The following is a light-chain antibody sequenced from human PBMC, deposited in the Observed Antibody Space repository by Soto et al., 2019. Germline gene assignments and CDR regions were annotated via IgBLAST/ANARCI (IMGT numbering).Light chain of an antibody. J-gene: IGKJ5*01. CDR1: QTITTS. CDR2: AAS. Sequence: DIQMTQSPSTLSASIGDRVTITCRTSQTITTSLNWYRQKPGKAPDLLIYAASSLQSGIPSRFGGRGSGTDFTLTITGLQPEDFATYYCQQNYSLPITFGQGTRLENK. V-gene: IGKV1-39*01. CDR3: QQNYSLPIT.